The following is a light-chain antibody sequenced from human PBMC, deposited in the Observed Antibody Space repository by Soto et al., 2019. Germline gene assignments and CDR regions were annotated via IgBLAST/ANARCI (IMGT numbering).Light chain of an antibody. Sequence: QSVLTQPASVSGSPGQSITISCTGTSSDVGGYNYVSWYQQHPGKAPKLMIYDVSNRPSGVSNRFPGSKSGNTASLTISGLQAEDEADYYCSSYTSSGTRPYVFGTGTKVTVL. CDR2: DVS. CDR3: SSYTSSGTRPYV. CDR1: SSDVGGYNY. V-gene: IGLV2-14*01. J-gene: IGLJ1*01.